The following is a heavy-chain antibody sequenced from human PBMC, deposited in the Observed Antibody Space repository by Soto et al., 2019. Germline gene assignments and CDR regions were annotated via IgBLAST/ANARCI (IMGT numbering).Heavy chain of an antibody. CDR3: ARAGAALVRGSIGGFDY. CDR1: GGAFNGYY. D-gene: IGHD3-10*01. CDR2: IHHSGTV. V-gene: IGHV4-34*01. J-gene: IGHJ4*02. Sequence: QVHLQQWGAGLLKPSETLSLTCAVNGGAFNGYYWTWIRQSPGKGLQWIGEIHHSGTVDYNPSLKSRVTFSIDTSKNQFSLTLTSVTAADTAVYYCARAGAALVRGSIGGFDYWGQGTLVTVSS.